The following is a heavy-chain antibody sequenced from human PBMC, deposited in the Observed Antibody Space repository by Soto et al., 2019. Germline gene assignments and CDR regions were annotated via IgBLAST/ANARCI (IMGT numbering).Heavy chain of an antibody. CDR2: INPNSGGT. CDR3: ARGDTLGYYYDSSGLFDY. V-gene: IGHV1-2*04. CDR1: GYTFTGYC. Sequence: ASVKVSCKASGYTFTGYCMHWVRQAPGQGLEWMGWINPNSGGTNYAQKFQGWVTMTRDTSISTAYMELSRLRSDDTAVYYCARGDTLGYYYDSSGLFDYWGQGTLVTVS. J-gene: IGHJ4*02. D-gene: IGHD3-22*01.